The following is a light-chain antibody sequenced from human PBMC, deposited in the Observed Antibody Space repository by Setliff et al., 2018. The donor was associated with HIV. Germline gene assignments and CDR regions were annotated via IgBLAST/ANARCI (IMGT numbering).Light chain of an antibody. CDR3: AAWDDSLNGPV. V-gene: IGLV1-44*01. Sequence: PPSVSGTPGQRLTISCSGGSSNIGSNTVNWYQQVPGTAPKLLIYSNSQRPSGVPDRCSGSKSGTPASLAVSGLQTEDEVDYYCAAWDDSLNGPVFGGGTKVTVL. CDR2: SNS. J-gene: IGLJ2*01. CDR1: SSNIGSNT.